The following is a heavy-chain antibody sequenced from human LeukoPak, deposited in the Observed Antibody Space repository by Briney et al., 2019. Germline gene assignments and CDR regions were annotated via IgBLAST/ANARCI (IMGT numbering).Heavy chain of an antibody. CDR3: ARQGIAAAEPFDP. CDR2: IYAVDSAT. D-gene: IGHD6-13*01. Sequence: GESLKISCKGSGYSFTIYSIGWVRQMPGKGLEGLEIIYAVDSATRYSPCFQGQFPISADRSISTAYLQWSSMKASDTAMYYCARQGIAAAEPFDPWGQGTLVTVSS. V-gene: IGHV5-51*01. CDR1: GYSFTIYS. J-gene: IGHJ5*02.